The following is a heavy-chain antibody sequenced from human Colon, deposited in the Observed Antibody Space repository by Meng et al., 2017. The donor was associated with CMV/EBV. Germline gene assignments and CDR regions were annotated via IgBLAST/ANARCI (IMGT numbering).Heavy chain of an antibody. CDR3: ARDGVVMDARNSFDI. D-gene: IGHD2-15*01. CDR1: GGSITGYF. J-gene: IGHJ3*02. V-gene: IGHV4-59*01. Sequence: GSLRLSCTVFGGSITGYFWNWLRQSPGKGLEWIGYIDFRGVTKFHPSLESRVSISLDTSKNQFSLKLTSTTAADTATYYCARDGVVMDARNSFDIWGPGKLVTVSS. CDR2: IDFRGVT.